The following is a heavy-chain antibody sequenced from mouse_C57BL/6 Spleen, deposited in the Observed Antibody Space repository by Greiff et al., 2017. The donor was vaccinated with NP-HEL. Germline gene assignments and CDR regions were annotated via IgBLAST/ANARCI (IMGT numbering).Heavy chain of an antibody. CDR2: INYDGSST. CDR3: ARAASSLYYFDY. Sequence: EVKLMESEGGLVQPGSSMKLSCTASGFTFSDYYMAWVRQVPEKGLEWVANINYDGSSTYYLDSLKSRFIISRDNAKNILYLQMSSLKSEDTATYYCARAASSLYYFDYWGQGTTLTVSS. V-gene: IGHV5-16*01. J-gene: IGHJ2*01. D-gene: IGHD6-2*01. CDR1: GFTFSDYY.